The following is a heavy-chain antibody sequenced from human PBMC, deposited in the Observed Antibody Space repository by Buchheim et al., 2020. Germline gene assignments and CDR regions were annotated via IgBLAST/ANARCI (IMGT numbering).Heavy chain of an antibody. CDR3: ARDRGAHAFGPIDY. D-gene: IGHD2-2*01. V-gene: IGHV4-31*03. J-gene: IGHJ4*02. Sequence: QVQLQESGPGLVKPSQTLSLTCTVSGVSINTGTFYWSWIRQHPGKGLEWIGYVYYTGRAYSNPSLKSRVSMSVDTYQNKFSLTLASLTAADTAVYYCARDRGAHAFGPIDYWGQGAL. CDR2: VYYTGRA. CDR1: GVSINTGTFY.